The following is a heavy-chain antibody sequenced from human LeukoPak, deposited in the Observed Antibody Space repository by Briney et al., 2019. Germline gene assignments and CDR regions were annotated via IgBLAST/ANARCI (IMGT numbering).Heavy chain of an antibody. CDR2: SIPIFDTT. D-gene: IGHD3-10*01. Sequence: SVKVCCKASGVTFSSYAINWVRQAPGQGLEWMGGSIPIFDTTNYAQNFQGRVTITADKSTNTANMELSSLRSEDTAVYYCARAIRGSKIASRYYFYYMDIWGKGTTVTVSS. J-gene: IGHJ6*03. CDR1: GVTFSSYA. CDR3: ARAIRGSKIASRYYFYYMDI. V-gene: IGHV1-69*06.